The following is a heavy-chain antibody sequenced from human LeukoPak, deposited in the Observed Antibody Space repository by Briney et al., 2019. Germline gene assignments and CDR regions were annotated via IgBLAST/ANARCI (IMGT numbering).Heavy chain of an antibody. V-gene: IGHV1-69*04. CDR1: GGTFSSYA. D-gene: IGHD3-22*01. CDR3: ARANYYDSSGYPHFAH. J-gene: IGHJ4*02. CDR2: IIPILGIA. Sequence: SVKVSCKASGGTFSSYAISWVRQAPGQGLEWMGRIIPILGIANCAQKFQGRVTITADKSTSTAYMELSSLRSEDTAVYYCARANYYDSSGYPHFAHWGQGTLVTVSS.